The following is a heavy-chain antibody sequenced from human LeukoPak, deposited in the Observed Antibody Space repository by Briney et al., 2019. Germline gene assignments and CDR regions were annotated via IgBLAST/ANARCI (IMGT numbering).Heavy chain of an antibody. CDR3: ARVSSTAPNYYYYYGMDV. J-gene: IGHJ6*02. D-gene: IGHD5-18*01. CDR1: GGTFSSYA. Sequence: GASVKVSCKASGGTFSSYAISWVRQAPGQGLEWMGGIIPIFGTANYAQKFQGRVTITTDESTSTAYMELSSLRSEDTAVYYCARVSSTAPNYYYYYGMDVWGQGTTVTVSS. CDR2: IIPIFGTA. V-gene: IGHV1-69*05.